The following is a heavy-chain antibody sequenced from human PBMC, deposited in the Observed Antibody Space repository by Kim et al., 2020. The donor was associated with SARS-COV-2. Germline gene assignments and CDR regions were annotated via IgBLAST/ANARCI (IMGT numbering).Heavy chain of an antibody. CDR3: ARGGGEGHHY. V-gene: IGHV1-8*01. J-gene: IGHJ4*02. D-gene: IGHD3-16*01. Sequence: ASVKVSCKASGYSFNSFDINWVRQAPGQGLEWMGWINLNTGNTGYAQKFQGRVTMTRDTSTSTAYMELTSLRSEDTAVYFCARGGGEGHHYWGQRTPVTV. CDR1: GYSFNSFD. CDR2: INLNTGNT.